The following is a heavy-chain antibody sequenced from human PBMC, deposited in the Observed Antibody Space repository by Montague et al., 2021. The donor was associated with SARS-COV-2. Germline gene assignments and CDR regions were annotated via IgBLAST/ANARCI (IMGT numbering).Heavy chain of an antibody. V-gene: IGHV4-34*01. CDR3: ARVPDYSDSSGYYFDAFDI. CDR2: INHSGSI. Sequence: SETLSLTCAVYGGSFSGYYWSWIRQPPGKGLEWIGEINHSGSINYNPSLKSRVTISVDTSKNQFPLKLSSVTAADTAVYYCARVPDYSDSSGYYFDAFDIWGQGTMVTVSS. J-gene: IGHJ3*02. D-gene: IGHD3-22*01. CDR1: GGSFSGYY.